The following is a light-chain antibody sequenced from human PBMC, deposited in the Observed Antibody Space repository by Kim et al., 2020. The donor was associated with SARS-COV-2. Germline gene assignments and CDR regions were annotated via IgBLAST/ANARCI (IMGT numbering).Light chain of an antibody. CDR2: DVS. CDR3: SSYTSSSTQV. Sequence: QSALTQPASVSGSPGQSITISCTGTSSDVGGYNYVSWYQQHPGKAPKLMIYDVSNRPSGVSNRFSGSKSGYTASLTISGLQAEEEADYYCSSYTSSSTQVFGTGTKVTVL. CDR1: SSDVGGYNY. J-gene: IGLJ1*01. V-gene: IGLV2-14*03.